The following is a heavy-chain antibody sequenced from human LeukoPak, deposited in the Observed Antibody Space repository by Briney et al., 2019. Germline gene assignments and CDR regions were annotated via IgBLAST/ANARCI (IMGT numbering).Heavy chain of an antibody. CDR1: GFTFSSYG. CDR2: IWYGGSNK. J-gene: IGHJ3*02. Sequence: GGSLRLSCAASGFTFSSYGMHWVRQAPGKGLEWVAVIWYGGSNKYYADSVKGRFTISRDNSKNTLYLQMNSLRAEDTAVYYCAKERDRITMVRGVSAFDIWGQGTMVTVSS. D-gene: IGHD3-10*01. CDR3: AKERDRITMVRGVSAFDI. V-gene: IGHV3-30*02.